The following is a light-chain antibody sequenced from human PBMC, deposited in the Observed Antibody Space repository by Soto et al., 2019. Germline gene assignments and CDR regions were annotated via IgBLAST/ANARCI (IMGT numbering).Light chain of an antibody. CDR1: QSVSIN. J-gene: IGKJ5*01. CDR3: QQYHNWPPIT. CDR2: GAS. Sequence: EIVMTQSPATLSVSPGERATLSCRASQSVSINLAWYQQKPGQAPRLLIYGASSRATGIPARFSGSGSGTEFTLTISNLQSEDFAVYFCQQYHNWPPITFGQGTRLEIK. V-gene: IGKV3-15*01.